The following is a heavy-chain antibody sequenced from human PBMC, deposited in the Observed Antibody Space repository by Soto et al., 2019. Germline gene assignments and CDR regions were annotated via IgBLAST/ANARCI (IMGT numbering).Heavy chain of an antibody. Sequence: SETLSLTCTVSGGSISSGDYYWSWIRQHPGKGLEWTGYIYYSGSTYYNPSLKSRVTISVDTSKNQFSLKLSSVTAADTAVYYCARHHRLEWPYAFDIWGQGTMVTVSS. V-gene: IGHV4-31*03. CDR1: GGSISSGDYY. D-gene: IGHD3-3*01. CDR3: ARHHRLEWPYAFDI. CDR2: IYYSGST. J-gene: IGHJ3*02.